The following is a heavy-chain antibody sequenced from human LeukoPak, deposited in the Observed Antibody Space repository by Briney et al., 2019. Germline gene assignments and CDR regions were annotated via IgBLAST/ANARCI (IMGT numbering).Heavy chain of an antibody. J-gene: IGHJ6*03. CDR2: IYPGDSDT. D-gene: IGHD5-18*01. CDR1: GYSFSNYW. V-gene: IGHV5-51*01. CDR3: ARLFSDDSYGLLGYYYYYMDV. Sequence: GESLKISCKGSGYSFSNYWIGWVRQMPGKGLEWMGIIYPGDSDTRYSPSFQGQVTISADKSISTAYLQWSSLKASDTAMYYCARLFSDDSYGLLGYYYYYMDVWGKGTTVTVSS.